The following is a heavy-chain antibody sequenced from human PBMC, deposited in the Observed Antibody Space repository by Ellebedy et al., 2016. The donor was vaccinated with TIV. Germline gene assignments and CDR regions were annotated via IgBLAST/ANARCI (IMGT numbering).Heavy chain of an antibody. Sequence: SETLSLXXTVSGGSISSSSYYWGWIRQPPGKGLEWIGSIYYSGSTYYNPSLKSRVTISVDTSKNQFSLKLSSVTAADTAVYYCARDWMIRGGGDWFDPWGQGTLVTVSS. J-gene: IGHJ5*02. CDR1: GGSISSSSYY. CDR3: ARDWMIRGGGDWFDP. CDR2: IYYSGST. V-gene: IGHV4-39*07. D-gene: IGHD3-22*01.